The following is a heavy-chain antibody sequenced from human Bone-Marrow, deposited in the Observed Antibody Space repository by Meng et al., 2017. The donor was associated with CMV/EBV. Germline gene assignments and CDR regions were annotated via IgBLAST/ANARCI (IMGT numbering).Heavy chain of an antibody. J-gene: IGHJ6*02. Sequence: GESLKISCAASGFTFDDYGMSWVRQAPGKGLEWVSGINWNGGSTGYADSVKGRFTISRDNAKKSLFLHMNSLRVEDTAIYYCARELGAMGGFYYYGMDVWGQGTTVTVSS. V-gene: IGHV3-20*04. CDR2: INWNGGST. CDR3: ARELGAMGGFYYYGMDV. D-gene: IGHD5-18*01. CDR1: GFTFDDYG.